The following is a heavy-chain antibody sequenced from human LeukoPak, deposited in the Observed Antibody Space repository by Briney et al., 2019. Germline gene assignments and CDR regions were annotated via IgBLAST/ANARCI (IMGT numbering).Heavy chain of an antibody. Sequence: PGGSLRLSCAASGFTFDDYAMHWVRLAPGKGLEWTSGINWNGGTIVYADPVKGRFSISRDNAKNTLYLQMDSLRPDDTALYFCAKDKVSIPYGMDVWGQGTTVIVSS. V-gene: IGHV3-9*01. CDR3: AKDKVSIPYGMDV. D-gene: IGHD5/OR15-5a*01. CDR1: GFTFDDYA. CDR2: INWNGGTI. J-gene: IGHJ6*02.